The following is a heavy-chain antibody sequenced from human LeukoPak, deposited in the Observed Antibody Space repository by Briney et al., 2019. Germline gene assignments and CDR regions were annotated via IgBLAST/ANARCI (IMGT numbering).Heavy chain of an antibody. CDR2: ISSDGTNT. CDR3: ARALRSSYYYYYDMDV. V-gene: IGHV3-74*01. Sequence: GSLRLSCAASGFTLSAHRMYWVRQAPGKGLVWVSRISSDGTNTLYADSVKGRFTISRDNAKNTLYLQMTSLRAEDTAVYYCARALRSSYYYYYDMDVWGQGTTVTVSS. D-gene: IGHD2-2*01. CDR1: GFTLSAHR. J-gene: IGHJ6*02.